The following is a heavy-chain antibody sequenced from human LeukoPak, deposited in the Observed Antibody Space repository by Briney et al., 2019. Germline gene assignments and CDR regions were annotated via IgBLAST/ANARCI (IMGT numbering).Heavy chain of an antibody. CDR1: GFTVSSNY. V-gene: IGHV3-53*01. CDR2: IYSGGST. J-gene: IGHJ4*02. D-gene: IGHD3-9*01. CDR3: ARALVVDILTGYYNYFDY. Sequence: PGGSLRLSCVASGFTVSSNYMSWVRQAPGKGLEWVSVIYSGGSTYYADSVKGRFTISRDNSKNTLYLQMNSLRAEDTAVYYCARALVVDILTGYYNYFDYWGQGTLVTVSS.